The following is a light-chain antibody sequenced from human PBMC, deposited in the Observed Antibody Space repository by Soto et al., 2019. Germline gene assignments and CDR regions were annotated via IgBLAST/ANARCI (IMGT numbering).Light chain of an antibody. J-gene: IGLJ1*01. V-gene: IGLV2-8*01. CDR2: EVT. CDR3: SSYAGSNNPYV. CDR1: SGDIGGYDY. Sequence: QSALTQPPSASGSPGQSVTISCTGTSGDIGGYDYVSWYQQHPGKAPKLTIYEVTKRPLGVPDRFSGSKSGNTASLTVSGLQAEDEADYYCSSYAGSNNPYVFGTGTKVTVL.